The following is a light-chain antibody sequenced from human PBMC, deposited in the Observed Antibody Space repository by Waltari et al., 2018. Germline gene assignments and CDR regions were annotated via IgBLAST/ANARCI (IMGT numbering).Light chain of an antibody. CDR2: GKK. CDR1: SSNIGSNY. Sequence: QSVLTQPPSASGTPGQRVTISCSGSSSNIGSNYVYWYQQLPGTAPKLLIHGKKRRPSGVPGRFSGSKSGTSASLAISGLRSEDEADYYCAAWDDSLSGWVFGGGTKLTVL. CDR3: AAWDDSLSGWV. J-gene: IGLJ3*02. V-gene: IGLV1-47*01.